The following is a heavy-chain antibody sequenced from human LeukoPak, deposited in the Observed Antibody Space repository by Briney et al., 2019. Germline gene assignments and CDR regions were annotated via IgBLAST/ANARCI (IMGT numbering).Heavy chain of an antibody. CDR1: GFTFSNAW. Sequence: PGGSLRLSCAASGFTFSNAWMSWVRQVPGKGLECVGRIKRKTDGGTIDYGAAVKGRFTVSRDDSKNTLYLQMDSLKSEDTAVYYCTTYDYGDYYFFYGMDVWGQGTTVTVSS. CDR2: IKRKTDGGTI. V-gene: IGHV3-15*01. J-gene: IGHJ6*02. CDR3: TTYDYGDYYFFYGMDV. D-gene: IGHD4-17*01.